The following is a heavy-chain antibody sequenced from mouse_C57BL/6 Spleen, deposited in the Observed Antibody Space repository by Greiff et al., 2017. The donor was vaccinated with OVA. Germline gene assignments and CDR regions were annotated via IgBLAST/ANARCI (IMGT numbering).Heavy chain of an antibody. CDR2: IYPADSIT. CDR1: GYTFTSYG. V-gene: IGHV1-69*01. D-gene: IGHD2-13*01. J-gene: IGHJ2*01. Sequence: QVQLQQPGAELVRPGASVKLSCKASGYTFTSYGMTWVKQRPGQGLEWIGEIYPADSITNYNQKFKGKSTLTVDKSSSTAYMQLSSLTSEDSAVYYCARWYGENFDYWGQGTTLTVSS. CDR3: ARWYGENFDY.